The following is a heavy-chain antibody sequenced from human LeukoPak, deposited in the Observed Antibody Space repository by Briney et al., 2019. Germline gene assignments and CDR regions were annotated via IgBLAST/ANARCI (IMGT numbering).Heavy chain of an antibody. J-gene: IGHJ4*02. V-gene: IGHV5-51*01. D-gene: IGHD2-15*01. Sequence: GESLKISCKAAGYIFASYWIGWVRQLPGKGLKWMGIIYPSDSDTRYSPSFQGQVTFSVDQSTNTAFLQWSTLRASDSAIYYCARQKYCSGASCFVVTDPFEYWGQGTHVIVSA. CDR1: GYIFASYW. CDR3: ARQKYCSGASCFVVTDPFEY. CDR2: IYPSDSDT.